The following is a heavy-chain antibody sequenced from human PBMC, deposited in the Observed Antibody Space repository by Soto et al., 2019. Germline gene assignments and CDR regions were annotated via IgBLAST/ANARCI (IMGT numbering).Heavy chain of an antibody. D-gene: IGHD2-15*01. CDR1: GFTFSSYG. CDR2: ISHDGSNK. V-gene: IGHV3-30*18. Sequence: PGGSLRLSCAASGFTFSSYGMHWVRQAPGKGLEWVAVISHDGSNKYYADSVKGRFTISRDNSKNTLYLQMNSLRAEDTAVYYCAKTVGSGQYYYYGMDVWGQGTTVTVSS. J-gene: IGHJ6*02. CDR3: AKTVGSGQYYYYGMDV.